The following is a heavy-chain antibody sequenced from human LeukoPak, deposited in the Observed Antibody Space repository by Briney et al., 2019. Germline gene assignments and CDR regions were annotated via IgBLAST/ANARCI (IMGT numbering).Heavy chain of an antibody. CDR2: IIPIFGTA. CDR3: ARDKIDVYYYDSSGYRLDY. J-gene: IGHJ4*02. Sequence: SVKVSCKASGYTFTGYYMHWVRQAPGQGLEWMGGIIPIFGTANYAQKFQGRVTITADESTSTAYMELSSLRSEDTAVYYCARDKIDVYYYDSSGYRLDYWGQGTLVTVSS. V-gene: IGHV1-69*13. CDR1: GYTFTGYY. D-gene: IGHD3-22*01.